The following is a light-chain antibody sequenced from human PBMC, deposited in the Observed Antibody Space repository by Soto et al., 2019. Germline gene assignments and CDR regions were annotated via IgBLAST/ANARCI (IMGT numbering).Light chain of an antibody. J-gene: IGKJ5*01. CDR2: AAS. Sequence: IQLTHSPSSLSASVGDRVTITCRASQGISSYLAWYQQKPGKAPKLLIYAASTLQSGVPSRFSGSGSGTDFTLTISSLQPEDFATYYCQHLNSYPSITFGQGTRLEIK. CDR3: QHLNSYPSIT. V-gene: IGKV1-9*01. CDR1: QGISSY.